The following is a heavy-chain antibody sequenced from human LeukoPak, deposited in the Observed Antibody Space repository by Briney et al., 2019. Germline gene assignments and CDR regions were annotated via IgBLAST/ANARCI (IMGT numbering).Heavy chain of an antibody. CDR2: ISYDGSNK. J-gene: IGHJ3*02. CDR3: ANLYSYGPGDAFDI. Sequence: GGSLRLSCAASGFTFSSYAMYWVRQAPGKGLEWVAVISYDGSNKYYADSVKGRFTISRDNSKNSLYLQMNSLRAEDTALYYCANLYSYGPGDAFDIWGQGTMVTVSS. CDR1: GFTFSSYA. V-gene: IGHV3-30-3*01. D-gene: IGHD5-18*01.